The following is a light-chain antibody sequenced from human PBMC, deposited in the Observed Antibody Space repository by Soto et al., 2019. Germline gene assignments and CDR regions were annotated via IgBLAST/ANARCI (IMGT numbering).Light chain of an antibody. CDR1: HSVSSSY. Sequence: EIVLTQSPGTLSLSPGERATLSCRASHSVSSSYLAWYQQKPGQAPRLLIYGASSRATGIPDRFSGSGSGTDFTLTISRLEPEDFAVYYCQQYGCEPPYTFGQGTTLEIK. CDR2: GAS. J-gene: IGKJ2*01. V-gene: IGKV3-20*01. CDR3: QQYGCEPPYT.